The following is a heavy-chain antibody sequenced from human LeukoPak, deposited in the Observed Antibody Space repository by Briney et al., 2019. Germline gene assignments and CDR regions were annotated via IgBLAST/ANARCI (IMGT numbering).Heavy chain of an antibody. D-gene: IGHD6-6*01. Sequence: GGSLRLSCAASGFTFSSYSMNWVRQAPGKGLEWVSSISSSSSYIYYADSVKGRFTISRDNAKNSLYLQMNSLRAEDTAVYYCARSGTQLVNYYYYYMDVWGKGTTVTVSS. CDR1: GFTFSSYS. CDR3: ARSGTQLVNYYYYYMDV. CDR2: ISSSSSYI. V-gene: IGHV3-21*01. J-gene: IGHJ6*03.